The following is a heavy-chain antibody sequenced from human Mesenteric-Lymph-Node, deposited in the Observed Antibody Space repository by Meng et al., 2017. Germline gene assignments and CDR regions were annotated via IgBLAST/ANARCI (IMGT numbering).Heavy chain of an antibody. Sequence: ASVKVSCKASGYTFTSYYMHWVRQAPGQGLEWMGIINPSGGSTSYAQKFQGRVTMTRDTSTCTVYMELSSLRSEDTAVYYCARVVYSCSTSRCSTYYWYGMDVWGQGTTVTVSS. CDR3: ARVVYSCSTSRCSTYYWYGMDV. V-gene: IGHV1-46*01. J-gene: IGHJ6*02. D-gene: IGHD2-2*01. CDR1: GYTFTSYY. CDR2: INPSGGST.